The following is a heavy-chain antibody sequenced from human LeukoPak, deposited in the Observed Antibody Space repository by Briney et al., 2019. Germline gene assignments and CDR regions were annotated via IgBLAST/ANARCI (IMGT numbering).Heavy chain of an antibody. CDR3: ARILYYYYMDV. Sequence: ASVKVSCKASGYTFTGHFMHWVRQATGQGLEWMGWMNPNSGNTGYAQKFQGRVTMTRNTSISTAYMELSSLRSEDTAVYYCARILYYYYMDVWGKGTTVTISS. CDR1: GYTFTGHF. V-gene: IGHV1-8*02. CDR2: MNPNSGNT. J-gene: IGHJ6*03.